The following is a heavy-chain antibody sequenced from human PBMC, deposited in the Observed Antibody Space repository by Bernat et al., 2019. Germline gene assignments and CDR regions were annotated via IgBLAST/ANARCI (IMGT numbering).Heavy chain of an antibody. J-gene: IGHJ4*02. CDR2: ISASGGTT. CDR1: GFTFDSYG. D-gene: IGHD1-26*01. CDR3: AKVQSRSGTRTYIDY. V-gene: IGHV3-23*01. Sequence: EVQLLESGGGLVQPGGSLRLSCAASGFTFDSYGMSWVRQAPGKGPEWVSGISASGGTTYYADSVKGRFTVSRDNSKNTMYLQMNSLRAEDTAVYYCAKVQSRSGTRTYIDYWGQGTLVTVSS.